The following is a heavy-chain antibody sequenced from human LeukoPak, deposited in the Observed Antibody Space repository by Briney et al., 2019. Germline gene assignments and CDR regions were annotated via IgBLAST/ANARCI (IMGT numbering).Heavy chain of an antibody. CDR2: ISSSSSYI. CDR1: GFTFSSYS. V-gene: IGHV3-21*01. J-gene: IGHJ4*02. CDR3: ARADSSGGTFDY. D-gene: IGHD3-22*01. Sequence: PGGSLRLFCAASGFTFSSYSMNWVRQAPGKGLEWVSSISSSSSYIYYADSVKGRFTISRDNAKNSLYLQMNSLRAEDTAVYYCARADSSGGTFDYWGQGTLVTVSS.